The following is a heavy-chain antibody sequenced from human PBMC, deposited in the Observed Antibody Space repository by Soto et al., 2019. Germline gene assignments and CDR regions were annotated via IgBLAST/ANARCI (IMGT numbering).Heavy chain of an antibody. D-gene: IGHD2-15*01. Sequence: SETLSLTCAVYGGSFSGYYWSWIRQPPGKGLEWIGEINHSGSTNYNPSLKSRVTISVDTSKSQFSLKLSSVTAAGTAVYYCARAELGYCSGGSCYPPKNNWFDPWGQGTLVTVSS. CDR2: INHSGST. CDR1: GGSFSGYY. V-gene: IGHV4-34*01. J-gene: IGHJ5*02. CDR3: ARAELGYCSGGSCYPPKNNWFDP.